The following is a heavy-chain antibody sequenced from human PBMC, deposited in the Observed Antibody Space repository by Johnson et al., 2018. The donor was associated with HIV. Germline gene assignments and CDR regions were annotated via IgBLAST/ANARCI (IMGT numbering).Heavy chain of an antibody. V-gene: IGHV3-74*02. CDR3: AKAPSPRGAFDI. CDR1: GFTFSSYG. J-gene: IGHJ3*02. CDR2: INSDGSST. Sequence: VQLVESGGGLVKPGGSLRLSCAASGFTFSSYGMHWVRQAPGKGLVWVSRINSDGSSTSYADSVKGRFTISRDNSKNTLYLQMNSLRAEDTAVYYCAKAPSPRGAFDIWGQGTMVTVSS.